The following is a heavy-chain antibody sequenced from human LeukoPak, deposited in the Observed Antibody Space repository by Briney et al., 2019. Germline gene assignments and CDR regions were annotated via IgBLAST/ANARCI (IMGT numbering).Heavy chain of an antibody. D-gene: IGHD6-19*01. CDR3: ATGVVAVAGNDY. CDR2: FDPEDGET. Sequence: PSVKVSCKVSGYTLTELSMHWVRQAPGKGLEWMGGFDPEDGETIYAQKFQGRVTMTEDTSTDTAYMELSSLRSEDTAVYYCATGVVAVAGNDYWGQGTLVTVSS. J-gene: IGHJ4*02. CDR1: GYTLTELS. V-gene: IGHV1-24*01.